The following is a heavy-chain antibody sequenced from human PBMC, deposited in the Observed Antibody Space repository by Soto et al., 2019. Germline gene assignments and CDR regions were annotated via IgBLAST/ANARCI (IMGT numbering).Heavy chain of an antibody. D-gene: IGHD4-17*01. CDR1: GFTFSSYA. CDR2: ISYDGSNK. Sequence: QVQLVESGGGVVQPGRSLRLSCAASGFTFSSYAMHWVRQAPGKGLEWVAVISYDGSNKYYADSVKGRFTISRDNSKNTLYQQMNSLRAEDTAVFYCARDERTYGDYPMWGQGTLVTVSS. J-gene: IGHJ4*02. V-gene: IGHV3-30-3*01. CDR3: ARDERTYGDYPM.